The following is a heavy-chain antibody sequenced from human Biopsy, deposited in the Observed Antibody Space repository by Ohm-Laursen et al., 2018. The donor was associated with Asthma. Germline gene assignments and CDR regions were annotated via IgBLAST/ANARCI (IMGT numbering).Heavy chain of an antibody. D-gene: IGHD3-3*01. V-gene: IGHV3-30-3*01. CDR2: GGSYYDRGLK. Sequence: SLRLSCSASGFTFRSYAMHWVRQAPGKGLEWVAVGGSYYDRGLKYYADSVNGRFTDSRDDSKNTLYLQMNSLRPDDTAVYYCARDVMEWYLPAFDFWGQGTLVTVSS. CDR3: ARDVMEWYLPAFDF. CDR1: GFTFRSYA. J-gene: IGHJ4*02.